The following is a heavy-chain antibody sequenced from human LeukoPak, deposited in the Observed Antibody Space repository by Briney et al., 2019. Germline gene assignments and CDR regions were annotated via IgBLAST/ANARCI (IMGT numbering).Heavy chain of an antibody. CDR3: ARASWISNVDAVW. Sequence: GGSLRLSWAASGLTFSNYAMSWVRQAPARGLEWVSSLRGDGETFYADSVKGRFTLSRDDSRNTVYLHLNNLRVEDTAVYYCARASWISNVDAVWWGQGTLVTVSS. V-gene: IGHV3-23*01. CDR1: GLTFSNYA. D-gene: IGHD1-1*01. CDR2: LRGDGET. J-gene: IGHJ4*02.